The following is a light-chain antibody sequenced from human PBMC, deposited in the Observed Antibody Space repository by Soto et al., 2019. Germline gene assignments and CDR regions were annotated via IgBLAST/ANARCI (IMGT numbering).Light chain of an antibody. V-gene: IGKV1-12*01. Sequence: DIHMTQSPSSLSASVGDIVTITGRASQGISRWLAWYQQKPEKAPKSLIYAASTLQSGVPPRFSGSGSGTEFTTTIRDLQLEDSASYYCQQATRFTQTFGHGTKVDIK. CDR1: QGISRW. CDR3: QQATRFTQT. CDR2: AAS. J-gene: IGKJ1*01.